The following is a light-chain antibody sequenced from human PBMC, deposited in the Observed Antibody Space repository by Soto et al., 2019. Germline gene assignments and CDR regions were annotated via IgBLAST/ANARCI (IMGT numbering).Light chain of an antibody. CDR3: QRPLHCATPVP. Sequence: EIVLTQSPGTLSLSPGERATLSCAASQSVTSNYFAWYQQQPSQAPGPLLYIACNCATGIPATFSGSGCGSGFNLTSSSLGPEGVEVYAFQRPLHCATPVPFGEGTKVDIK. CDR1: QSVTSNY. CDR2: IAC. J-gene: IGKJ1*01. V-gene: IGKV3-20*01.